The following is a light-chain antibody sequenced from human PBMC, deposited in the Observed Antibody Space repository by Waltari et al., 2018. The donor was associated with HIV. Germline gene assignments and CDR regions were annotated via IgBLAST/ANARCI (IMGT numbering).Light chain of an antibody. V-gene: IGKV4-1*01. CDR1: PSALHSTTNKNC. CDR2: WAS. CDR3: QQYYSYPRT. J-gene: IGKJ3*01. Sequence: DIVMTQSPDSLAVPLGERTTTDCKSSPSALHSTTNKNCIAWYQQQPGQPPKLLPYWASTREFGVPNRFSGSGSGTDFTLTINSLQPEDVAVYYCQQYYSYPRTFGPGTKVDV.